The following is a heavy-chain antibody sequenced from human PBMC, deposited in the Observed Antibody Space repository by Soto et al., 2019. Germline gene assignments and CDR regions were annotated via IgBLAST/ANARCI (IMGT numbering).Heavy chain of an antibody. Sequence: QVQLVQSWAEVKKPGSSVNVSCKASGGTFSSYAISWLRQAPGQGLEWMGGIIPIFGTANYAQKFQGRVKITADESTSTAYMELSSLRSEDTAVYYCARDHRYCSGGSCSVYWGQGTLVTVSS. CDR3: ARDHRYCSGGSCSVY. CDR2: IIPIFGTA. D-gene: IGHD2-15*01. J-gene: IGHJ4*02. CDR1: GGTFSSYA. V-gene: IGHV1-69*01.